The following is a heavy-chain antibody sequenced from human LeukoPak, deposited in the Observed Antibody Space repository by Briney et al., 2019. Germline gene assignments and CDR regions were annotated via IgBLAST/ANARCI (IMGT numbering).Heavy chain of an antibody. J-gene: IGHJ3*01. Sequence: SETLSLTCNVSGGSISGYYWSWIRQPAGKGLEWIGRIYTSGSTKYNPSLKSRVTMSVDTSKSQFSLKLSSVTAADTAVYYCARRTDSGYSSSSSDFHVWGQGTMVTVSS. CDR1: GGSISGYY. CDR3: ARRTDSGYSSSSSDFHV. CDR2: IYTSGST. V-gene: IGHV4-4*07. D-gene: IGHD6-6*01.